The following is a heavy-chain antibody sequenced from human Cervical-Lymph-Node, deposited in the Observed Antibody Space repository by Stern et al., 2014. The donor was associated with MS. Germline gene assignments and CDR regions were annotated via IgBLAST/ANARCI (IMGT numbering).Heavy chain of an antibody. CDR3: ARERVRDFNDYHFDS. V-gene: IGHV1-18*01. CDR2: ISSYNGNT. J-gene: IGHJ4*02. D-gene: IGHD4-11*01. CDR1: GYTFTTPNYG. Sequence: QVQLVQSGPEVRQPGASVRVSCKASGYTFTTPNYGIAWVREAPGRGLEWMGWISSYNGNTGYAQKLQDRVTMTTDTSTSTAYMELRSLRSDDTAFYYCARERVRDFNDYHFDSWGQGTLVTVS.